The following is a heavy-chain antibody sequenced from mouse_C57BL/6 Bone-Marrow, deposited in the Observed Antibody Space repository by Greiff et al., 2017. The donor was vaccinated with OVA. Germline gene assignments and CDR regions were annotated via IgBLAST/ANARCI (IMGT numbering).Heavy chain of an antibody. CDR1: GFNIKDDY. J-gene: IGHJ3*01. Sequence: EVKLMESGAELVRPGASVKLSCTASGFNIKDDYMHWVKQRPEQGLEWIGWIDPENGDTEYASKFQGKATITADTSSNTASLQLSSLTSEDTAVYYYTTGTPWFAYWGQGTLVTVSA. CDR3: TTGTPWFAY. CDR2: IDPENGDT. D-gene: IGHD2-14*01. V-gene: IGHV14-4*01.